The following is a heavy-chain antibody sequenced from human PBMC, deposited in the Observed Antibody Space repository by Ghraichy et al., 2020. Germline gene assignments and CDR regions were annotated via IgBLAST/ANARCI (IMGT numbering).Heavy chain of an antibody. CDR1: GFTVSSNY. V-gene: IGHV3-53*01. CDR3: ARAPHGGAFDI. Sequence: GGSLRLSCAASGFTVSSNYMSWVRQAPGKGLEWVSVIYSGGSTYYTDSVKGRFTISRDNSKNTLYLQMNSLRAEDTAVYYCARAPHGGAFDIWGQGTMVTVSS. J-gene: IGHJ3*02. CDR2: IYSGGST.